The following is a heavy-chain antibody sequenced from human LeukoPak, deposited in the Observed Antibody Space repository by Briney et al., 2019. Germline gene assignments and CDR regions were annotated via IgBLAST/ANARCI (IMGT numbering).Heavy chain of an antibody. CDR3: ARSPRIVVVPAASKKTINKDNWFDP. CDR2: INPNSGGT. V-gene: IGHV1-2*02. Sequence: ASVKVSCKASGYTFTGYYMHRVRQAPGQGLEWMGWINPNSGGTNYAQKFQGRVTMTRDTSISTAYMELSRLRSDDTAVYYCARSPRIVVVPAASKKTINKDNWFDPWGQGTLVTVSS. CDR1: GYTFTGYY. J-gene: IGHJ5*02. D-gene: IGHD2-2*01.